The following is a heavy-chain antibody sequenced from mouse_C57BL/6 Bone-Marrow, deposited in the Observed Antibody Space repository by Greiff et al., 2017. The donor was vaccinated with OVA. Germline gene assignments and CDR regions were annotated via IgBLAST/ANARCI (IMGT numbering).Heavy chain of an antibody. CDR1: GFTFSSYD. CDR3: ARDVYYDNNYAMDY. V-gene: IGHV5-4*01. Sequence: EVKLVESGGGLVKPGGSLKLSCEASGFTFSSYDMSWVRQSPEKRLEWVGTISDGGSYTYYPDNVKGRFTISIDNANNTLYLQIIHLKSEDTAMYYCARDVYYDNNYAMDYWGQGTSVTVSS. CDR2: ISDGGSYT. D-gene: IGHD2-1*01. J-gene: IGHJ4*01.